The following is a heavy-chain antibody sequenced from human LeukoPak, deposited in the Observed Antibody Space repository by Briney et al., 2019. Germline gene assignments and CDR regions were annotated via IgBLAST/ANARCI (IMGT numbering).Heavy chain of an antibody. CDR2: INPSGGST. Sequence: ASVKVSCKASGYTFTSYYMHWVRQAPGQGLEWMGIINPSGGSTGYAQKFQGRVTITADKSTSTAYMELSSLRSEDTAVYYCARESELTMVRGVGGYWGQGTLVTVSS. V-gene: IGHV1-46*01. J-gene: IGHJ4*02. CDR1: GYTFTSYY. D-gene: IGHD3-10*01. CDR3: ARESELTMVRGVGGY.